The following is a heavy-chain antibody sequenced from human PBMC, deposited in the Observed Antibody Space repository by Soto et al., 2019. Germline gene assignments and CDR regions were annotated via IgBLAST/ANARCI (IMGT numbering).Heavy chain of an antibody. D-gene: IGHD6-19*01. CDR2: FYDSGST. CDR1: GGSISSYY. CDR3: ARGGWKLFDY. Sequence: QVQLQESGPGLVKPSETLSLTCTVSGGSISSYYWSWIRQPPGKGLEWIGCFYDSGSTNYNPSLKSRVTILVDTSKMQFTLKLSSVAASDTAVYYCARGGWKLFDYWGQGTLVTVSS. V-gene: IGHV4-59*01. J-gene: IGHJ4*02.